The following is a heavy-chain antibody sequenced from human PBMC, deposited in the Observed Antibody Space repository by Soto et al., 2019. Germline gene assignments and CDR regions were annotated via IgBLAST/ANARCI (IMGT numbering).Heavy chain of an antibody. CDR3: ARSPSSSWYGGGAFDI. CDR2: IYHSGST. CDR1: GGSTSSSNW. Sequence: QVQLQESGPGLVKPSETLSLTCTVSGGSTSSSNWWSWVRQPPGKGLEWIGEIYHSGSTNYNPSLQSRVTISVDKSENQFSLKMRSVTAADTAVYYCARSPSSSWYGGGAFDIWGQGTMVTVSS. D-gene: IGHD6-13*01. V-gene: IGHV4-4*02. J-gene: IGHJ3*02.